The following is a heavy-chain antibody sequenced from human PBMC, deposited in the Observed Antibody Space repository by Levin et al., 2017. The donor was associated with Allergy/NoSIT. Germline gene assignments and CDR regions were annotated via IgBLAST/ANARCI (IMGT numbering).Heavy chain of an antibody. CDR1: GGSVSSGSYY. V-gene: IGHV4-61*01. CDR2: IYYSGST. CDR3: ARDLAFHFDY. Sequence: SETLSLTCTVSGGSVSSGSYYWNWIRQPPGKGLEWIGYIYYSGSTNYNPSLKSRVTISVDTSKNQFSLKLSSVTAADTAVYYCARDLAFHFDYWGQGTLVTVSS. J-gene: IGHJ4*02.